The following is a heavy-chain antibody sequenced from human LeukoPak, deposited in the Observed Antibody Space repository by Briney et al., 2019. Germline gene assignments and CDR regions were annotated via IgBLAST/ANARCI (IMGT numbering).Heavy chain of an antibody. CDR2: IYTSGST. CDR1: GGSISSYY. D-gene: IGHD3-16*01. CDR3: ARKGKLGDAFDI. V-gene: IGHV4-4*07. Sequence: SETLSLTCTVSGGSISSYYWSWIRQPAGKGLEWIGRIYTSGSTNYNPSLKSRVTMSVDTSKNQFSLKLNSVTAADTAVYYCARKGKLGDAFDIWGQGTMVTVSS. J-gene: IGHJ3*02.